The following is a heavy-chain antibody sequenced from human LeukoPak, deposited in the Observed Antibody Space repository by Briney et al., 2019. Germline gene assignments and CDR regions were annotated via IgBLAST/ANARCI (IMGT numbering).Heavy chain of an antibody. CDR1: GYTFTGYY. CDR3: ARGSYQLPFDY. J-gene: IGHJ4*02. V-gene: IGHV1-3*01. Sequence: ASVKVSCKASGYTFTGYYMHWVRQAPGQRLEWMGWINAGNGSTKYSQKFQGRVTITRDTSASTAYMELSSLRSEDTAVYYCARGSYQLPFDYWGQGTLVTVSS. D-gene: IGHD2-2*01. CDR2: INAGNGST.